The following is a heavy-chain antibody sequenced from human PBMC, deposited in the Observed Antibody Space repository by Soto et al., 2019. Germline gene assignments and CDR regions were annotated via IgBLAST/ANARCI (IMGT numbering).Heavy chain of an antibody. D-gene: IGHD5-12*01. CDR2: IDPSDSYT. V-gene: IGHV5-10-1*01. CDR1: GYSFTSYW. Sequence: GQSLKISCXGSGYSFTSYWSSWVRQMPGKGLEWMGRIDPSDSYTNYSPSFQGHVTISADKSISTAYLQWSSLKASDTAMYYCARVSRRDGYNWICYYYYYGMDVWGQGTTVTVSS. J-gene: IGHJ6*02. CDR3: ARVSRRDGYNWICYYYYYGMDV.